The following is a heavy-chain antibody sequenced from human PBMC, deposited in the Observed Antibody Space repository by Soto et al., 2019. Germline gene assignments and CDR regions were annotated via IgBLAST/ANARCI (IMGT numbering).Heavy chain of an antibody. Sequence: SGPTLVNPTQTLTLTCTFSGFSLSTSGVGVGWIRQPPGKALEWLALIYWDDDKRYSPSLKSRLTITKDTSKNQVVLTMTNMDPVDTATYYCAHRRVESSSWPVGMDVWGQGTTVTVSS. CDR3: AHRRVESSSWPVGMDV. J-gene: IGHJ6*02. CDR1: GFSLSTSGVG. D-gene: IGHD6-13*01. CDR2: IYWDDDK. V-gene: IGHV2-5*02.